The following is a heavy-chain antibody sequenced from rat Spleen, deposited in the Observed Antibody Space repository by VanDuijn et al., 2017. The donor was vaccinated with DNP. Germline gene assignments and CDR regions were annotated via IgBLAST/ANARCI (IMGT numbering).Heavy chain of an antibody. Sequence: EVQLVESGGGLVQPGRSLKLSCAASGFTFSNYGMHWIRQAPTKGLEWIASISPDGGTSFYRDSVKGRFTISRDNAKNTLYLQMDSLRSEDTATYYCARLGGDWGQGVMVTVSS. CDR3: ARLGGD. D-gene: IGHD5-1*01. J-gene: IGHJ2*01. CDR1: GFTFSNYG. V-gene: IGHV5-19*01. CDR2: ISPDGGTS.